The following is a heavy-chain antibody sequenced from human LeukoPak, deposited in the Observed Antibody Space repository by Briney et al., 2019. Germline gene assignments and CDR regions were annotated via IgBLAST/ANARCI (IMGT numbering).Heavy chain of an antibody. CDR2: INTNTGNP. CDR3: ARDRVLLWFGESYYFDY. Sequence: ASVKVSCKASGYTLTSYAMNWVRQAPGQGLEWMGWINTNTGNPTYAQGFTGRFVFSLDTSVSTAYLQISSLKAEDTAVYYCARDRVLLWFGESYYFDYWGQGTLVTVSS. CDR1: GYTLTSYA. D-gene: IGHD3-10*01. V-gene: IGHV7-4-1*02. J-gene: IGHJ4*02.